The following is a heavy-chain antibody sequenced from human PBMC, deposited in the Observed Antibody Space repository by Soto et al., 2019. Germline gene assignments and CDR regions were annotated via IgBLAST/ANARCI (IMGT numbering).Heavy chain of an antibody. Sequence: SETLSLTCAVYGGSFSGYYWSWIRQPPGKGLEWIGEINRSGSTNYNPSLKSRVTISVDTSKNQFSLNLDSVSAADTAVYFCARESSNSPDYFDYWGQGTLVTVSS. CDR1: GGSFSGYY. J-gene: IGHJ4*02. CDR2: INRSGST. CDR3: ARESSNSPDYFDY. D-gene: IGHD2-15*01. V-gene: IGHV4-34*01.